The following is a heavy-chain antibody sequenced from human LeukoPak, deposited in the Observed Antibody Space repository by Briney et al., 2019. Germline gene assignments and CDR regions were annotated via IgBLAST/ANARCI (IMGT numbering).Heavy chain of an antibody. J-gene: IGHJ4*02. CDR2: ISAYNGNT. Sequence: GASVKVSCKASGYTFTSYGISWVRQAPGQGLEWMGWISAYNGNTNYAQKLQGRVTMTTDTSTSTAYMELRSLRSDDTAVYYCARGRPYDYDSSGYPDYWGQGTLVTVSS. CDR3: ARGRPYDYDSSGYPDY. CDR1: GYTFTSYG. V-gene: IGHV1-18*01. D-gene: IGHD3-22*01.